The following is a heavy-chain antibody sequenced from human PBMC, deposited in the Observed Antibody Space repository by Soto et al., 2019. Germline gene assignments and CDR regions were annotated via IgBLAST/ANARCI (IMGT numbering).Heavy chain of an antibody. D-gene: IGHD2-2*01. CDR2: IAGGSGHTI. CDR3: ARDYGGSSTTCDYLDV. V-gene: IGHV3-48*03. Sequence: PGWSLRLSCAGSGFIFSDYEMNWVRQAPGKGLEWVSYIAGGSGHTIYYADSVKGRFTISRDNAKNSLYLQMNRLRAEDTAVYYCARDYGGSSTTCDYLDVWGQGTTVTASS. CDR1: GFIFSDYE. J-gene: IGHJ6*03.